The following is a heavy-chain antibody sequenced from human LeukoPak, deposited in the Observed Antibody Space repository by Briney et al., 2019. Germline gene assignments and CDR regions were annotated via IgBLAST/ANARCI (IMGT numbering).Heavy chain of an antibody. J-gene: IGHJ4*02. CDR2: ISGRGGIT. V-gene: IGHV3-23*01. D-gene: IGHD5-12*01. CDR3: ARLLYSGYGY. Sequence: GGSLRLSCAASGFTFSSYAMNWVRQAPGKGLEWVSTISGRGGITYYADSVKGRFTISRGNSKNTLYLQMNSLRAEDTAVYYCARLLYSGYGYWGQGTLVTVSS. CDR1: GFTFSSYA.